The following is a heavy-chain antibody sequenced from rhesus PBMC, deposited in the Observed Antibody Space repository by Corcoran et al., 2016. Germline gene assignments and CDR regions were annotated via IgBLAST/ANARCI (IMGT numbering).Heavy chain of an antibody. CDR3: ARTRYYGSSYYFDY. D-gene: IGHD4-29*01. Sequence: QVTLKESGPALLKPTQTLTLTCTFSGFSLSTSGMRVSWIRQPPGKALEWLTSIDWDDDKYYRTSLKSRLTISKDTSKNQVVLTRTNMDPVDTATYYGARTRYYGSSYYFDYWGQGVLVTVSS. V-gene: IGHV2S2*01. J-gene: IGHJ4*01. CDR1: GFSLSTSGMR. CDR2: IDWDDDK.